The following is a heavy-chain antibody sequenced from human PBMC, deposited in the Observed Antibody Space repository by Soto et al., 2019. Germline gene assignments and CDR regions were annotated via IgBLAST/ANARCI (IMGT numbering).Heavy chain of an antibody. D-gene: IGHD3-3*01. CDR3: AHRVLRTVFGLVTTTAIYFDF. V-gene: IGHV2-5*02. CDR2: IYWDVDK. CDR1: GFSLTTSGVG. J-gene: IGHJ4*02. Sequence: QITLNESGPTQVKPRQTLTLTCTFSGFSLTTSGVGVGWIRQSPGMAPEWLALIYWDVDKGYSPSLKSRLTITKDTAKSRVTMSMADLDPADTATYYCAHRVLRTVFGLVTTTAIYFDFWCQGTPVAVSS.